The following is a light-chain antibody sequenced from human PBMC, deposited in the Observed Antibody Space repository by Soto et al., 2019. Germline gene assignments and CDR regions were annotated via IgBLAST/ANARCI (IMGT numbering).Light chain of an antibody. CDR3: QQFSSYPLT. Sequence: EIVMTQSLATLSVSPGERATLSCRASQSVSSNLAWYQQKPGQAPRLLIYDASSRATGIPDRFSGGGSGTDFTLTISRLEPEDFAVYYCQQFSSYPLTFGGGTKVDIK. V-gene: IGKV3-20*01. J-gene: IGKJ4*01. CDR1: QSVSSN. CDR2: DAS.